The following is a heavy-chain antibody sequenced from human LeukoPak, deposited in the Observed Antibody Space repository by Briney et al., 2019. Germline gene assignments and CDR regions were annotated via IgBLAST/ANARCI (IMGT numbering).Heavy chain of an antibody. V-gene: IGHV5-51*01. CDR3: ARHRGYYNLDFDL. CDR1: GYSFTNYW. J-gene: IGHJ2*01. Sequence: GESLKISCKGSGYSFTNYWIGWVRQMPGKGLEWMGIIYPGDSDTRYGPSFQGQVTISADKSISTAYLQWSSLKASDTAMYYCARHRGYYNLDFDLWGHGTLVTVSS. D-gene: IGHD5-24*01. CDR2: IYPGDSDT.